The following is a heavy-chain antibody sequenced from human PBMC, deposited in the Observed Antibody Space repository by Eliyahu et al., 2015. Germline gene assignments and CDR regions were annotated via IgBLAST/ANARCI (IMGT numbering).Heavy chain of an antibody. D-gene: IGHD2-21*02. CDR2: VGRYGRN. CDR1: GGSFXXES. Sequence: QVHLLQGGDGLLRPSETLSLTXAVSGGSFXXESWXWXRQAPGRGLGWIGEVGRYGRNHYNPSLRGRVTISRDTSKHIVSLQVFSLTAADTAVYYCAGHFVHVTAAYLTGTQRRQHFQSWGQGTQVIVSS. V-gene: IGHV4-34*01. J-gene: IGHJ1*01. CDR3: AGHFVHVTAAYLTGTQRRQHFQS.